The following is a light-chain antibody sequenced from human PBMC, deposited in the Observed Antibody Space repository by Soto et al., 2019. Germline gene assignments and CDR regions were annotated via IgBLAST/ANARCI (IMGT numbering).Light chain of an antibody. Sequence: EIVLTQSPATLSLSPGERATLSCRASQSVSSYLAWYQQKPGQAPRLRIYDASNRATGIPARFSGSGSGTDFTITISSLDPEDFAVYYCQQRSNWPTCGPGTKVDIK. CDR3: QQRSNWPT. CDR2: DAS. CDR1: QSVSSY. V-gene: IGKV3-11*01. J-gene: IGKJ3*01.